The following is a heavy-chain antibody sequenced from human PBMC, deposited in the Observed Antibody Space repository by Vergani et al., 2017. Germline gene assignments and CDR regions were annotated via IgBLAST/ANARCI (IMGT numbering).Heavy chain of an antibody. J-gene: IGHJ4*02. CDR1: GGTFSSYA. CDR3: AIVTDYYDSSGYYLDY. D-gene: IGHD3-22*01. CDR2: TIPIFGTA. V-gene: IGHV1-69*06. Sequence: QVQLVQSGAEVKKPGSSVKVSCKASGGTFSSYAISWVRQAPGQGLEWMGGTIPIFGTANYAQKFQGRVTITEDRSTDTAYMELSSLRPEDTALYYCAIVTDYYDSSGYYLDYWGQGTLVTVSS.